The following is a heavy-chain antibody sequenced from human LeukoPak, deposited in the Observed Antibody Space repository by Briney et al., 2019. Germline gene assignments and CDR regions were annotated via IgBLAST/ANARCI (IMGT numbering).Heavy chain of an antibody. CDR1: GGSISSYY. J-gene: IGHJ5*02. CDR2: IHYTGST. CDR3: ARGGYYGSGNDFRFDP. V-gene: IGHV4-59*01. Sequence: PSETLSLTCTVSGGSISSYYWSWIRQSPGKGLECIGYIHYTGSTNYNPSLKSRVTISVETSKNQFSLKLKSVTAAGTAVYYCARGGYYGSGNDFRFDPWGQGTLVTVSS. D-gene: IGHD3-10*01.